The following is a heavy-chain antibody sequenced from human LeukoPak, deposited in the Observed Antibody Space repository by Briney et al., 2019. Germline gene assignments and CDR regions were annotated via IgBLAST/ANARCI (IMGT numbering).Heavy chain of an antibody. CDR3: ARARITMVRGVTWFDP. J-gene: IGHJ5*02. CDR2: IYYSGST. V-gene: IGHV4-59*01. D-gene: IGHD3-10*01. CDR1: GGSISSYY. Sequence: SETLSLTCTVSGGSISSYYWSWIRQPPGKGLEWIGYIYYSGSTNYNPSLKSRVTISVDTSKNQFSLKLSSVTAAGTAVYYCARARITMVRGVTWFDPWGQGTLVTVSS.